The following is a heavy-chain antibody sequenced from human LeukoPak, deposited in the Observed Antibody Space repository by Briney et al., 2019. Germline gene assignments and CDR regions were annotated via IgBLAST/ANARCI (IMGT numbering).Heavy chain of an antibody. J-gene: IGHJ3*02. CDR1: GFTFSSYA. V-gene: IGHV3-53*01. D-gene: IGHD1-7*01. CDR3: ARGRSEELAFDI. Sequence: GGSLRLSCAASGFTFSSYAMHWVRQAPGKGLEWVSVIYSGGSTYYADSVKGRFTISRDDSKNTLYLQMNSLRAEDTALYYCARGRSEELAFDIWGQGTMVTVSS. CDR2: IYSGGST.